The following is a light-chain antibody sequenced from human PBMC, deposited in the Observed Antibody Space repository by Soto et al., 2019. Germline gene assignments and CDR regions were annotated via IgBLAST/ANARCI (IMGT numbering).Light chain of an antibody. Sequence: ALTQPASVSGSPGQSITISCTGTSSDVGAYNYVSWYQQHPGKAPRLMIYDVNNRPSGVSNRFSGSKSGNTASLTISGLQAEDEADYYCSSYTSSSTYVFGTGTKVTVL. CDR1: SSDVGAYNY. V-gene: IGLV2-14*03. J-gene: IGLJ1*01. CDR3: SSYTSSSTYV. CDR2: DVN.